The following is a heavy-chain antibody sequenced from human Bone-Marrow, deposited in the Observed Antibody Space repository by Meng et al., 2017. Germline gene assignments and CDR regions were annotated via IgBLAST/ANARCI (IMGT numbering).Heavy chain of an antibody. Sequence: VHLVESGGDVVQPGRSLRLSCAASGFSVSNEFMSWVRQAQGKGLEWVSVIYSGGGTDYADSVKGRFTTSRDSSKNTMYLQMNNLRADDTAMYYCTGGEDHWGQGTLVTVSS. CDR1: GFSVSNEF. V-gene: IGHV3-66*01. CDR2: IYSGGGT. CDR3: TGGEDH. J-gene: IGHJ4*02.